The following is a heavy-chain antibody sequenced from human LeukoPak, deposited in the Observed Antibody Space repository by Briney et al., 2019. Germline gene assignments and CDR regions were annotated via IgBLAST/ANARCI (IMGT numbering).Heavy chain of an antibody. Sequence: GGSLRLSCTASGFTFGDYAMSWFRQAPGKGLEWVGFIRSKAYGGTTEYAASVKGRFAISRDDSKSIAHLQMNSLKTEDTAVYYCTRGGYYDSSGYSDYWGQGTLVTVSS. D-gene: IGHD3-22*01. CDR3: TRGGYYDSSGYSDY. CDR2: IRSKAYGGTT. V-gene: IGHV3-49*03. CDR1: GFTFGDYA. J-gene: IGHJ4*02.